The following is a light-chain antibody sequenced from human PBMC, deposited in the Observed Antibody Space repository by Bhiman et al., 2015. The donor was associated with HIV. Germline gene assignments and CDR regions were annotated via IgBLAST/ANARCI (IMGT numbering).Light chain of an antibody. Sequence: QSALTQPASVSGSPGQSITISCTGTSSDVGAYNFVSWYQQHPGKAPKLMIYDVSKRPSGVPDRFSGSKSGNTASLTISGLQAEDEADYYCCSYAGSYVFGTGTKVTVL. J-gene: IGLJ1*01. CDR1: SSDVGAYNF. V-gene: IGLV2-11*01. CDR2: DVS. CDR3: CSYAGSYV.